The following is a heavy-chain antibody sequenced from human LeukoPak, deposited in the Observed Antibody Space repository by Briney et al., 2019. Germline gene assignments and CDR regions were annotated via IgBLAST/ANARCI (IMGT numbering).Heavy chain of an antibody. CDR3: ARGLPPAWFDP. Sequence: SETLSLTCAVNGGSFSGYYWSWIRQPPGKGLEWIGEINHSGSTNYNPSLKSRVTISVDTSKNQFSLKLSSVTAADTAVYYCARGLPPAWFDPWGQGTLVTVSS. CDR2: INHSGST. V-gene: IGHV4-34*01. J-gene: IGHJ5*02. CDR1: GGSFSGYY.